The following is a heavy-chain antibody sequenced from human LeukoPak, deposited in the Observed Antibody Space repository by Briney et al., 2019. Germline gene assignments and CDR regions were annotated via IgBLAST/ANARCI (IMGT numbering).Heavy chain of an antibody. D-gene: IGHD1-26*01. J-gene: IGHJ4*02. CDR2: IYSGGST. CDR1: GFSVSSNY. Sequence: PGGSLRLSCAASGFSVSSNYMSWVRQAPGKGLEWVSVIYSGGSTYYADSVKGRLTISRDNSKNTVYLQMNSLRAGDTAVYYCARSSAPLQVGDFDYWGQGTLVTVSS. CDR3: ARSSAPLQVGDFDY. V-gene: IGHV3-66*01.